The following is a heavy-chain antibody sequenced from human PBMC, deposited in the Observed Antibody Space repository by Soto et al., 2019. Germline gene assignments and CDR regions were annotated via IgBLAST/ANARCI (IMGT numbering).Heavy chain of an antibody. CDR2: IYYAGTT. V-gene: IGHV4-59*08. D-gene: IGHD3-22*01. Sequence: SDTLCLTCSGSGGPLSGDDWTWTRQPPGKGLEWIGCIYYAGTTTYNPSLKNRVTISLDTPKNQFSLKMDSVTAADTAVYYCTRLGGYYQALDSWGQGVRVTVS. J-gene: IGHJ4*02. CDR1: GGPLSGDD. CDR3: TRLGGYYQALDS.